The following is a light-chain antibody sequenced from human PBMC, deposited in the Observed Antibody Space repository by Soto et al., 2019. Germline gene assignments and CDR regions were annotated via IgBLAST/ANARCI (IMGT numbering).Light chain of an antibody. V-gene: IGLV1-47*01. Sequence: QSVLTQPPSASGTPGQRVTISCSGSISNLGSNFIFWYQQPPGAAPKLLISRNNERPSGVPDRFSGSKSGTSASLAIDGLRSEDGGDFPWAAWDDRLSAGVFGGGTKVPVL. J-gene: IGLJ3*02. CDR1: ISNLGSNF. CDR2: RNN. CDR3: AAWDDRLSAGV.